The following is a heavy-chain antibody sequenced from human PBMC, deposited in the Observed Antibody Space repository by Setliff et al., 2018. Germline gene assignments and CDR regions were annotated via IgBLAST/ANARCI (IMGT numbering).Heavy chain of an antibody. CDR3: AKGGTYRYFDF. D-gene: IGHD1-1*01. CDR2: VYHSGTA. Sequence: SETLSLTCTVSGGPFSGASIWSWNRQPPGKGLEFIGYVYHSGTAKYDPSLESRAIMSVDASKNEISLKLKSVTAADTAVYYCAKGGTYRYFDFWGQGALVTVSS. V-gene: IGHV4-59*01. CDR1: GGPFSGAS. J-gene: IGHJ4*02.